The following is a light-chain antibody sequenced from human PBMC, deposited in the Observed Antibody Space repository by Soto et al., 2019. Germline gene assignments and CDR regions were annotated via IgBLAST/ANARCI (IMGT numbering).Light chain of an antibody. CDR2: GAS. CDR1: RGVSANY. J-gene: IGKJ1*01. CDR3: QQYGSSPRT. V-gene: IGKV3-20*01. Sequence: NLLTQSPGTLSLSPGEGATLSCRASRGVSANYLAWYQQKPGQAPTLLIYGASIRAAGIPDRFSGSGSGTDFTLTIRRLEPDDFAVYYCQQYGSSPRTFGQGSKVEIX.